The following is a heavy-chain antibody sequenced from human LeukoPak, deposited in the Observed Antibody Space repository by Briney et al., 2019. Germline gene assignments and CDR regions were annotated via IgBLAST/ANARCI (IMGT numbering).Heavy chain of an antibody. CDR3: AKAQAPPGKVGLGHYYMDV. D-gene: IGHD6-13*01. J-gene: IGHJ6*03. CDR2: IFYPGMT. Sequence: SENLFLTCTVSGASISSHFWTWIRQPLGKGLELFGYIFYPGMTKYNPSLKSRVTMSVDASKNQFSLKLSSVTAADTAVYYCAKAQAPPGKVGLGHYYMDVWGKGTSVTVSS. V-gene: IGHV4-59*11. CDR1: GASISSHF.